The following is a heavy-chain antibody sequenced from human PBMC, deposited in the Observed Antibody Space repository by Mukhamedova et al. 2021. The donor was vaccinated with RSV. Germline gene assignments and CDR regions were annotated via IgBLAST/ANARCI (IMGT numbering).Heavy chain of an antibody. CDR3: TTFFLVRYGSVGDY. J-gene: IGHJ4*02. CDR2: SNTDGGTT. V-gene: IGHV3-15*01. Sequence: SNTDGGTTDYAAPVKGRFTISRDDSKNTLYLQMNSLKTEDTAVYYCTTFFLVRYGSVGDYWGQGTLVTVSS. D-gene: IGHD1-14*01.